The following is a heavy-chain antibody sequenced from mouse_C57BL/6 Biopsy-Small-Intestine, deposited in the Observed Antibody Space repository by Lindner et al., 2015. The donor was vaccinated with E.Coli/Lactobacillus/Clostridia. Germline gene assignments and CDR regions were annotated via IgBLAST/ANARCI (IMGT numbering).Heavy chain of an antibody. Sequence: VQLQESGAELMKPGASVKLSCKATGYTFTGYWIEWVRQRPGHGLEWIGQILPGSGSTTYSEKFQGKATFTADTSSNTAYMQLSSLTSEDSAIYYCARLFGYVMDYWGQGTPVTVSS. CDR3: ARLFGYVMDY. CDR1: GYTFTGYW. J-gene: IGHJ4*01. CDR2: ILPGSGST. V-gene: IGHV1-9*01.